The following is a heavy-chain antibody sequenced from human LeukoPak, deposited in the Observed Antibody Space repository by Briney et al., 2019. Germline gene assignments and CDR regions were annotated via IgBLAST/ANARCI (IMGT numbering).Heavy chain of an antibody. Sequence: PGGSLRLSYAASGFTFRSDWMHWVRQAPGQGLVWVSRINPAGSSTNYADSVKGRFTISRDNAMNTLYLHLNSLRAEDTAVYYCARGVRGSYGTDLWGQGTLVTVSS. V-gene: IGHV3-74*01. CDR3: ARGVRGSYGTDL. CDR1: GFTFRSDW. J-gene: IGHJ5*02. D-gene: IGHD1-26*01. CDR2: INPAGSST.